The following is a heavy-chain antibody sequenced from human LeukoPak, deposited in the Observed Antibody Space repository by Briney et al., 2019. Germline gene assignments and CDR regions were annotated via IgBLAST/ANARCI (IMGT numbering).Heavy chain of an antibody. D-gene: IGHD2-2*03. V-gene: IGHV3-23*01. Sequence: GGSLRLSCAASGFPFSSYAMTWVRQAPGKGLEWVSSISGDGATTYHADSVKGRFTISRDNAKNTLYLQMNSLRAEDTAVYYCARVGSAYWGQGTLVTVSS. J-gene: IGHJ4*02. CDR1: GFPFSSYA. CDR2: ISGDGATT. CDR3: ARVGSAY.